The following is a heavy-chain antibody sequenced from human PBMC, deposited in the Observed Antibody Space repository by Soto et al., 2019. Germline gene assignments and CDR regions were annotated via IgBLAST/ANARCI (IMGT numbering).Heavy chain of an antibody. Sequence: GGSLRLSCAVSGFTFSSYWMTWVRQAPGKGLEWVASIKQDGSEKYYVDSVKGRFTISRDNAKNSLYLQMNSLRAEDTAVYYCARHTGPTLRTDYWGQGTLVTVSS. D-gene: IGHD1-1*01. V-gene: IGHV3-7*01. CDR1: GFTFSSYW. CDR3: ARHTGPTLRTDY. J-gene: IGHJ4*02. CDR2: IKQDGSEK.